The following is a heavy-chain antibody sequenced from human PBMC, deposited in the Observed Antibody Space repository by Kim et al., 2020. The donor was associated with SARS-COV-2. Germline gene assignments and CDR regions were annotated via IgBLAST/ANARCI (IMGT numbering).Heavy chain of an antibody. CDR1: GGSISSSSYY. J-gene: IGHJ6*02. V-gene: IGHV4-39*01. CDR3: ASHGGGVTIFGVLAKSYCYYGMDV. CDR2: IYYSGST. Sequence: SETLSLTCTVSGGSISSSSYYWGWIRQPPGKGLEWIGSIYYSGSTYYNPSLKSRVTISVDTSKNQFSLKLSSVTAADTAVYYCASHGGGVTIFGVLAKSYCYYGMDVLGQGTTVTVSS. D-gene: IGHD3-3*01.